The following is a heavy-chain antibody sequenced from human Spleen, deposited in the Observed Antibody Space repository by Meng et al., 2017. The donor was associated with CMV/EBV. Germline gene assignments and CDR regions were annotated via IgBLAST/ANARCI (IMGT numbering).Heavy chain of an antibody. Sequence: GESLKISCAASGFTFSSYEMNWVRQAPGKGLEWVSYISSSGSTIYYADSVKGRFTISRDNAKNSLYLQMYSLRAEDTAVYYCARRKASWSGYYSNWFDPWGQGTLVTVSS. CDR2: ISSSGSTI. D-gene: IGHD3-3*01. CDR3: ARRKASWSGYYSNWFDP. J-gene: IGHJ5*02. V-gene: IGHV3-48*03. CDR1: GFTFSSYE.